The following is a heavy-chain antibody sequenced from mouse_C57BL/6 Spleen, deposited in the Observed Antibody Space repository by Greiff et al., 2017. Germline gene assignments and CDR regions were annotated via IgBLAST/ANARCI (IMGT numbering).Heavy chain of an antibody. CDR3: ASLYYYGRSRYFDV. CDR2: ISYDGSN. J-gene: IGHJ1*03. Sequence: EVQLQESGPGLVKPSQSLSLTCSVTGYSITSGYYWNWIRQFPGNKLEWMGYISYDGSNNYNPSLKNRISITRDTSKNQFFLKLNSVTTEDTATYYCASLYYYGRSRYFDVWGTGTTVTVSS. V-gene: IGHV3-6*01. D-gene: IGHD1-1*01. CDR1: GYSITSGYY.